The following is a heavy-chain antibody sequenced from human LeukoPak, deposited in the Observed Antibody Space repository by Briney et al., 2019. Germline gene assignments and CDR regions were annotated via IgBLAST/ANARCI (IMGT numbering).Heavy chain of an antibody. CDR3: AKDAQRGFDYSNSLEY. J-gene: IGHJ4*02. D-gene: IGHD4-11*01. V-gene: IGHV3-33*06. CDR2: IWSDGSNK. CDR1: GVTFSHYG. Sequence: GGSLRVSCAASGVTFSHYGFHWGRQAPGKGLEWVAVIWSDGSNKYYGDSVKGRFIIYRDDSQNTVYLQMNSLRAEDTGVYYCAKDAQRGFDYSNSLEYWGQGSLVTVSS.